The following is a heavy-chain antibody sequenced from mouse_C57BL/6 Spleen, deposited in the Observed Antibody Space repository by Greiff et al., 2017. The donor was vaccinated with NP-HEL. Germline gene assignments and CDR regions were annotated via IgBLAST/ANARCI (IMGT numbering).Heavy chain of an antibody. CDR1: GFTFSSYA. D-gene: IGHD2-4*01. CDR2: ISSGGDYI. CDR3: TKYYDYDSDHWYFDV. J-gene: IGHJ1*03. Sequence: EVQGVESGEGLVKPGGSLKLSCAASGFTFSSYAMSWVRQTPEKRLEWVAYISSGGDYIYYADTVKGRFTISRDNARNTLYLQMSSLKSEDTAMYYCTKYYDYDSDHWYFDVWGTGTTFTVSS. V-gene: IGHV5-9-1*02.